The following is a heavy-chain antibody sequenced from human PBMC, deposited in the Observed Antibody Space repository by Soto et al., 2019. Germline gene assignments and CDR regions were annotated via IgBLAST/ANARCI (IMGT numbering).Heavy chain of an antibody. J-gene: IGHJ3*02. D-gene: IGHD3-10*01. CDR1: GYTFTGYY. CDR2: INPHSGGT. CDR3: ARFGRDDAFDI. Sequence: QVQLVQSGAEVKKPGASVKVSCKASGYTFTGYYMHWVRQAPGQGLEWMGWINPHSGGTNYAQKFQGWVTMTRDTSISTAYMELSRVRSDDTAVYYCARFGRDDAFDIWGQGTMVTVSS. V-gene: IGHV1-2*04.